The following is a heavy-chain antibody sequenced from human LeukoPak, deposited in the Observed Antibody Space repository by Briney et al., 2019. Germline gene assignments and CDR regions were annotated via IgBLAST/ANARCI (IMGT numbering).Heavy chain of an antibody. CDR2: ISYDGSNK. Sequence: PGGSLRLSCAASGFTFSSYAMHWVRQAPGKGLEWVAVISYDGSNKYYADSVKGRSTISRDNSKNTLYLRMNSLRAEDTAVYYCARDRHYFDYWGQGTLVTVSS. CDR1: GFTFSSYA. J-gene: IGHJ4*02. CDR3: ARDRHYFDY. V-gene: IGHV3-30*04.